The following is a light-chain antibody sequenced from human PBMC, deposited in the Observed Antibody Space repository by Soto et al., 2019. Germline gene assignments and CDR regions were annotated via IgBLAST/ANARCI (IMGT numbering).Light chain of an antibody. J-gene: IGLJ1*01. CDR2: DVS. CDR1: SSDVGGYNF. Sequence: QSALTQPRSVSGSPGQSVTISCTGTSSDVGGYNFVSWYQQHPGKAPKLMIYDVSKRPSGVPDRFSASKSGNTASLTISGLQAEDEADYYCSSYTGSSTLYVFGTGTKLTVL. CDR3: SSYTGSSTLYV. V-gene: IGLV2-11*01.